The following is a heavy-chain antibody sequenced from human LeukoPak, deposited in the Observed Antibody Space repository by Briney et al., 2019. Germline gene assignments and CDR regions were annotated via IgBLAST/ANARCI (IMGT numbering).Heavy chain of an antibody. J-gene: IGHJ4*02. CDR1: GYTFTGYY. CDR3: ASGGGADYWSGYYLDY. CDR2: INPNSGGT. V-gene: IGHV1-2*02. Sequence: ASVKVSCKASGYTFTGYYLHWVRQAPGQGLEWMGWINPNSGGTNYQGRVTMTRDTSISTAYLELSRLRSDDPAVYYCASGGGADYWSGYYLDYWGQGTLVTVSS. D-gene: IGHD3-3*01.